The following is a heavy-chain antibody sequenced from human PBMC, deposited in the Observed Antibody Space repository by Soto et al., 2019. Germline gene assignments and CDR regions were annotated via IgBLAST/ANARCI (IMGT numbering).Heavy chain of an antibody. J-gene: IGHJ6*02. CDR1: GGTFSSYA. Sequence: QVQLVQSGTEVQKPGSTVKVSCKASGGTFSSYAISWVRQAPGQGLEWMGGIIPIFGTANYAQKFQGRVTITADESTSTAYMELSSLRSEDTAVYYCARDRGQQLLHEPYYYYGMDVWGQGTTVTVSS. V-gene: IGHV1-69*01. D-gene: IGHD6-13*01. CDR3: ARDRGQQLLHEPYYYYGMDV. CDR2: IIPIFGTA.